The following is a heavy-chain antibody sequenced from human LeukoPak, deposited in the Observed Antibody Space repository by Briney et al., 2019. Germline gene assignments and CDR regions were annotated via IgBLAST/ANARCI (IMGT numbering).Heavy chain of an antibody. V-gene: IGHV1-2*02. D-gene: IGHD3-3*01. CDR1: GYTFSGYY. CDR2: IKPDSGDT. Sequence: ASVKVSCKASGYTFSGYYIHWVRQAPGQGLEWMGVIKPDSGDTNYAQKFQGRVTMTRDTSITTAYMELNRLTSDDTAVYYCAKDPITIFGVVTVGAWGQGTLVTVSS. J-gene: IGHJ5*02. CDR3: AKDPITIFGVVTVGA.